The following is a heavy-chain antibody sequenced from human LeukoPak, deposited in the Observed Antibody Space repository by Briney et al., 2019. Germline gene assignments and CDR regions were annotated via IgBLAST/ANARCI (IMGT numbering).Heavy chain of an antibody. Sequence: SETLSLTCTVSGGCISSYYWSWIRQPPGKGLEWIGYIYYSGSTNYNPSLKSRVTISVDTSKNQFSLKLSSVTAADTAVYYCARKYYYDSSGQNWFDPWGQGTLVTVSS. CDR3: ARKYYYDSSGQNWFDP. D-gene: IGHD3-22*01. J-gene: IGHJ5*02. CDR2: IYYSGST. CDR1: GGCISSYY. V-gene: IGHV4-59*08.